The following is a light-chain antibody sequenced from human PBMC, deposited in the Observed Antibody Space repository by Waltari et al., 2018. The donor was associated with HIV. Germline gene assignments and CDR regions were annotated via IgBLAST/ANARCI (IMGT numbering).Light chain of an antibody. CDR2: EVN. J-gene: IGLJ1*01. CDR3: SSYGGRNYFYA. V-gene: IGLV2-8*01. Sequence: QSALTQPPSASGSPGQSVTISCTGTSSDVGGYNYVSRYQQHPGKAPKLIIYEVNKRPSGVPDRFSGSKSGNTASLTVSGLQAEDEADYFCSSYGGRNYFYAFGTGTKVIVL. CDR1: SSDVGGYNY.